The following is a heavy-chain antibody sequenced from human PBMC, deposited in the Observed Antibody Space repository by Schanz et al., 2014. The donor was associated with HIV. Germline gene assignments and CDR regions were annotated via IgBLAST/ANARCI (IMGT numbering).Heavy chain of an antibody. J-gene: IGHJ4*02. V-gene: IGHV3-74*02. CDR3: ARQGLRFSFWLDY. CDR1: GFNFNNYA. Sequence: EVQLLESGGGLVQPGGSLRLSCAASGFNFNNYAMTWVRQAPGKGLEWVSRINSDGSSTNYADSVKGRLTISRDNAKNTLYLQMNNLRAEDTAVYGCARQGLRFSFWLDYWGQGTPVTVS. D-gene: IGHD4-17*01. CDR2: INSDGSST.